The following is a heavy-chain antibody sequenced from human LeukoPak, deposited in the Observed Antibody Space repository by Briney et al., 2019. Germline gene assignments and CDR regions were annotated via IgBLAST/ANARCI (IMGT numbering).Heavy chain of an antibody. Sequence: PGGSLRLSCAASGFTFSNYYVHWVRQPPGKGLVWVSRINSDGRDRGYVDSVKGRFTISRDNSKNTLYLQMNSLRAEDTAVYYCAKFPTRGSYGFPFDYWGQGTLVTVSS. CDR1: GFTFSNYY. V-gene: IGHV3-74*01. J-gene: IGHJ4*02. CDR3: AKFPTRGSYGFPFDY. D-gene: IGHD5-18*01. CDR2: INSDGRDR.